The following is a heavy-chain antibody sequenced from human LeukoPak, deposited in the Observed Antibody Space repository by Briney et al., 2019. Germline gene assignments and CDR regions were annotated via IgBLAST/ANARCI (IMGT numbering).Heavy chain of an antibody. D-gene: IGHD5-12*01. CDR2: VGGSGGST. CDR1: EFTFDTYA. CDR3: AKDMQTWPRFPDY. V-gene: IGHV3-23*01. J-gene: IGHJ4*02. Sequence: QPGGSLGLSCAASEFTFDTYALSWVRLAPGKGLELVSGVGGSGGSTYYADSVKGRFTISRDNPKNTLYLQMNGLRVEDTAVYYCAKDMQTWPRFPDYWGQGTLVTVSS.